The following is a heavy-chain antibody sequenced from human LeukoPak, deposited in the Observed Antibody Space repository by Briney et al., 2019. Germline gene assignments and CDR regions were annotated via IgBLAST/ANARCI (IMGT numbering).Heavy chain of an antibody. CDR1: GGSFSGYY. V-gene: IGHV4-34*01. D-gene: IGHD5-12*01. CDR2: INHSGST. Sequence: SETLSLTCAVYGGSFSGYYWSWIRQPPGKGLEWIGEINHSGSTYYNPSLKSRVTISVDTSKNQFSLKLSSVTAADTAVYYCATEYVDIVATQRGFDYWGQGTLVTVSS. J-gene: IGHJ4*02. CDR3: ATEYVDIVATQRGFDY.